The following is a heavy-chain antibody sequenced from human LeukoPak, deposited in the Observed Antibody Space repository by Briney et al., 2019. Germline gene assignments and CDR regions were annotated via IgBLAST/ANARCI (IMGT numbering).Heavy chain of an antibody. Sequence: GASVNVSCKASGYTFTNYYLHWVRQAPGQGLEWMGIIKPSDGSTNYAQKFQGRVTMTRDTSTSTVYMDLSSLRSEDTAVYYCARDQSSGWGPFDYWGQGTLVTVSS. V-gene: IGHV1-46*01. J-gene: IGHJ4*02. CDR1: GYTFTNYY. CDR2: IKPSDGST. CDR3: ARDQSSGWGPFDY. D-gene: IGHD6-19*01.